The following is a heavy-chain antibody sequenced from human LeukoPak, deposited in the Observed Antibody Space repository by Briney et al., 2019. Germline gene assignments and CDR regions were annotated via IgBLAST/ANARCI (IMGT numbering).Heavy chain of an antibody. CDR3: ARGNAYYYDSSGYYPDY. CDR1: GYTFTSYD. J-gene: IGHJ4*02. CDR2: MNPNSGNT. D-gene: IGHD3-22*01. V-gene: IGHV1-8*03. Sequence: ASVKVSCKASGYTFTSYDINWVRQGTGQGLEWMGWMNPNSGNTGYAQKFQGRVTITRNTSISTAYMELSSLRSEDTAVYYCARGNAYYYDSSGYYPDYWGQGTLVTVSS.